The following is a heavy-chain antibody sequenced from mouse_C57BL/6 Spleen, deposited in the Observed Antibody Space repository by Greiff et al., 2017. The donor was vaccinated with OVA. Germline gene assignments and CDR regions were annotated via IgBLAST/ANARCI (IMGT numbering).Heavy chain of an antibody. D-gene: IGHD3-2*02. Sequence: VQLQQSGAELAKPGASVKLSCKASGYTLTSYWMHWVKQRPGQGLEWIGYLNPSSGYTKYNQKFKDKATLTADKSSSTAYMQLSSLTYEDSAVYYCARMRPDSSGYHFDYWGQGTTLTVSS. V-gene: IGHV1-7*01. CDR1: GYTLTSYW. CDR2: LNPSSGYT. CDR3: ARMRPDSSGYHFDY. J-gene: IGHJ2*01.